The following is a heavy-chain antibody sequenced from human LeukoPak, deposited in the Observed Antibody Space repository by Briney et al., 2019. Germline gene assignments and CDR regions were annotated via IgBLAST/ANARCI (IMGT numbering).Heavy chain of an antibody. CDR1: GYTFTSYG. V-gene: IGHV7-4-1*02. Sequence: ASVKVSCKASGYTFTSYGISWVRQAPGQGLEWMGWINTNTGNPTYAQGFTGRFVFSLDTSVSTAYLQISSLKAADTAVYYCARSESGAYYDFWSGYYYYMDVWAKGTTVTVSS. D-gene: IGHD3-3*01. CDR3: ARSESGAYYDFWSGYYYYMDV. J-gene: IGHJ6*03. CDR2: INTNTGNP.